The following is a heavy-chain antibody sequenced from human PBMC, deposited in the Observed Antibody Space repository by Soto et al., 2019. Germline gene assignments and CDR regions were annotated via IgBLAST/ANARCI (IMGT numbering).Heavy chain of an antibody. CDR1: GYSFTSYW. J-gene: IGHJ4*02. CDR2: IYPGDSDT. Sequence: PGESLKISCKGSGYSFTSYWIGWVRQMPGKGLEWMGIIYPGDSDTRYSPSFQGQVTISADKSISTAYLQWSSLKASDTAMYYCARRRIAAAGTPISPNYYFDYWGQGTLVTVSS. D-gene: IGHD6-13*01. V-gene: IGHV5-51*01. CDR3: ARRRIAAAGTPISPNYYFDY.